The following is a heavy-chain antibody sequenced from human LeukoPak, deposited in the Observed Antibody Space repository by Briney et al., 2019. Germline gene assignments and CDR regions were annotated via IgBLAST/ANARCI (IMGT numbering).Heavy chain of an antibody. V-gene: IGHV3-23*01. CDR3: AKGGADYIWGSYRPFEY. CDR1: EFTFSSYA. Sequence: GGSLRLSCAASEFTFSSYAMSWVRQAPGKGLEWVLTIIGNGRRTSYADSVKGRFTISRDNSKNTLYLQMNSLRAGDTAVYYCAKGGADYIWGSYRPFEYWGQGTLVTVSS. J-gene: IGHJ4*02. D-gene: IGHD3-16*02. CDR2: IIGNGRRT.